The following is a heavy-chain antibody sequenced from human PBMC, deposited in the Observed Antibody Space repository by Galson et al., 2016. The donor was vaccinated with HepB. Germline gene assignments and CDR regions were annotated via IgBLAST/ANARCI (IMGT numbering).Heavy chain of an antibody. Sequence: SLRLSCAASGFIFSDNAMSWVRQAPGKGLEWVSAISGRGGSTYYADSVKGRFTISRDNSEDTLYLYMNNLTAGDTAIYYCGKHGGFDYWGQGALVTVSS. CDR1: GFIFSDNA. V-gene: IGHV3-23*01. CDR3: GKHGGFDY. D-gene: IGHD3-16*01. CDR2: ISGRGGST. J-gene: IGHJ4*02.